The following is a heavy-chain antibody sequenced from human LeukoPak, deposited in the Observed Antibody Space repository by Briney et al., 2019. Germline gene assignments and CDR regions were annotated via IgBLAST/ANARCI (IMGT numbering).Heavy chain of an antibody. CDR3: ARAFSRITIFGVVTPNWFDP. CDR2: IYYSGGT. CDR1: GGSISSYY. D-gene: IGHD3-3*01. Sequence: KASETLSLTCTVSGGSISSYYWSWIRQPPGKGLEWIGYIYYSGGTNYNPSLKSRVTISVDTSKNQFSLKLSSVTAADTAVYYCARAFSRITIFGVVTPNWFDPWGQGTLVTVSS. J-gene: IGHJ5*02. V-gene: IGHV4-59*01.